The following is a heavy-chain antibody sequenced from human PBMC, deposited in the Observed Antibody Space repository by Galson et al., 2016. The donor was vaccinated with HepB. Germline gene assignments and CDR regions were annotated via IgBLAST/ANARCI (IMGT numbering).Heavy chain of an antibody. Sequence: QVQLQESGSRLVKPSETLSLTCTVPGDSLIHYSWGWIRPPPGKGLEWIGHIYYNGHTNYNLPLTSRLSMSVDTSSNQFSLKLSSVTAADTAVYYCGRWNEGLDYWGQGTLVTVSS. D-gene: IGHD1-1*01. CDR1: GDSLIHYS. CDR3: GRWNEGLDY. J-gene: IGHJ4*02. CDR2: IYYNGHT. V-gene: IGHV4-59*01.